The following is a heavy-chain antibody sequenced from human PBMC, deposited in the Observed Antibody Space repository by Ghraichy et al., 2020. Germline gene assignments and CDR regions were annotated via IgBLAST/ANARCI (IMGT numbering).Heavy chain of an antibody. CDR2: IRSKAYSYAT. J-gene: IGHJ4*02. CDR3: ARMGYGDYRGTDY. D-gene: IGHD4-17*01. V-gene: IGHV3-73*01. CDR1: GFTFSGST. Sequence: GGSLRLSCAATGFTFSGSTIHWVRQASGKGLEWVGRIRSKAYSYATAYAASVRGRFTISRDDSENTAYLQTNSLKTEDTAVYYCARMGYGDYRGTDYWGQGTLVTVSS.